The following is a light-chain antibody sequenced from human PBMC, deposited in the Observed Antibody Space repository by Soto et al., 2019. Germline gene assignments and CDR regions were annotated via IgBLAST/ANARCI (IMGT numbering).Light chain of an antibody. CDR1: QSISSW. Sequence: DIQMTQSPSTLSASVGDRVAIACRASQSISSWLAWYQQKPGKAPKLLIYDVSSLESGVPSRFSGSGSGTEFTLTISSLQADDFATYYCQQFNTYSWTFGQGTQLEIK. CDR2: DVS. V-gene: IGKV1-5*01. CDR3: QQFNTYSWT. J-gene: IGKJ5*01.